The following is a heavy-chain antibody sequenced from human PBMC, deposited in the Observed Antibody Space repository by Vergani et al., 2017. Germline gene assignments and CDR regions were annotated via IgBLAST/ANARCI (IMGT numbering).Heavy chain of an antibody. CDR1: GFSIDNGYY. V-gene: IGHV4-38-2*01. CDR2: IYRTGRT. Sequence: QVQLQESGPGLVKPSETLSLTCAVSGFSIDNGYYWDWIRQPPGKGLEWIGSIYRTGRTHFNPSLKSRVTISVDTSKNQFSLKLSSVIAADTAVYYCARSHSTSWFPTNWFDPWGQGTLVTVSS. J-gene: IGHJ5*02. CDR3: ARSHSTSWFPTNWFDP. D-gene: IGHD6-13*01.